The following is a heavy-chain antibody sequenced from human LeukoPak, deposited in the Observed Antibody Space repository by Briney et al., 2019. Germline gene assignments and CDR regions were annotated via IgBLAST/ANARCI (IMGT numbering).Heavy chain of an antibody. J-gene: IGHJ4*02. CDR3: ARGLGRRYYFDY. V-gene: IGHV4-34*01. Sequence: SETLSLTCAVYGGSFSGYYWSWIRQPPGKGLEWIGEINHSGSTNYNPSLKSRVTISVDTSKNQFSLKLSSVTAADTAVYYCARGLGRRYYFDYWGQGTLVTVSS. CDR1: GGSFSGYY. CDR2: INHSGST.